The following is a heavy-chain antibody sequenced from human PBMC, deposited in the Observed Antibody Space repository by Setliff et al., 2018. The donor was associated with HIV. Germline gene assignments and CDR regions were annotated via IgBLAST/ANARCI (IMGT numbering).Heavy chain of an antibody. J-gene: IGHJ6*02. Sequence: QSGGSLRLSCAASVFTFNNYGMNWVRQAPGKGLEWVAFIRYDGSQKYYVDSVKGRFTISRDNSKSTLYLQMNSLRVEDTAVYYCAKDVCSGAYCYAYYYYGMDVWGQGTMVTVSS. CDR2: IRYDGSQK. CDR3: AKDVCSGAYCYAYYYYGMDV. CDR1: VFTFNNYG. D-gene: IGHD2-15*01. V-gene: IGHV3-30*02.